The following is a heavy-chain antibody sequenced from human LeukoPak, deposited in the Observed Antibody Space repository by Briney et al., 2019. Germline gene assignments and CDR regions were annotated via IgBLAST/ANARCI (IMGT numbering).Heavy chain of an antibody. Sequence: SVKLSCKASGGTSNSHAISWVRQAPAQGLEWMGIIRTNLGTTIRAQNSQDSFTLTADKSTTTAYMELTSLTSDDTAVYYCATTNDGGGYQWGDFFDFWGQGTLVTVSS. D-gene: IGHD3-22*01. J-gene: IGHJ4*02. CDR1: GGTSNSHA. CDR2: IRTNLGTT. CDR3: ATTNDGGGYQWGDFFDF. V-gene: IGHV1-69*04.